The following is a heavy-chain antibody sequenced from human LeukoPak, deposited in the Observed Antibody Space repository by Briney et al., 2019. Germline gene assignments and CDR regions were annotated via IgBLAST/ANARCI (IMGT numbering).Heavy chain of an antibody. V-gene: IGHV3-30*04. CDR3: ATIPMVAGSDAFDI. CDR2: ISYDGSNE. J-gene: IGHJ3*02. Sequence: GRSLRLSCAASGFTFSSYAMHWVRQAPGKGLEWVAVISYDGSNEYYADSVKGRFTISRDNSKNTLYLQMNSLRAEDTAVYYCATIPMVAGSDAFDIWGQGTMVTVSS. D-gene: IGHD6-19*01. CDR1: GFTFSSYA.